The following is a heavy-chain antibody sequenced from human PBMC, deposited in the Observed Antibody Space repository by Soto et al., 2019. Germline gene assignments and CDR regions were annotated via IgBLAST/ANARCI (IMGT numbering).Heavy chain of an antibody. D-gene: IGHD6-13*01. J-gene: IGHJ4*02. CDR3: ARPRERKYSSSWDPFDY. V-gene: IGHV4-39*01. CDR1: GGSISSSSYY. Sequence: SETLSLTCTVSGGSISSSSYYWGWIRQPPGKGLEWIGSIYYSGSTYYNPSLKSRVTISVDTSKNQFSLKLSSVTAADTAVYYCARPRERKYSSSWDPFDYWGQGTLVTVSS. CDR2: IYYSGST.